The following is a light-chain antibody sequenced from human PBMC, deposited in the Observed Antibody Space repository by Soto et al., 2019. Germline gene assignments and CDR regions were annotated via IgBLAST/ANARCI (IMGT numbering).Light chain of an antibody. Sequence: ESVLTQSPATLSLSPGEIATLSCMASQSVKAFLVWYQRRPGQAPRLLIYDASHRAAGIPARFSGSGFGTDFTLTISSLEPEDAAVYYCQQRSTWPSITFAQGTRLEI. V-gene: IGKV3-11*01. CDR3: QQRSTWPSIT. CDR2: DAS. J-gene: IGKJ5*01. CDR1: QSVKAF.